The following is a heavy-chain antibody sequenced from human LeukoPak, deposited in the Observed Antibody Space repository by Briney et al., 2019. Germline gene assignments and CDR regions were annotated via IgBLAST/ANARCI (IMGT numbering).Heavy chain of an antibody. CDR3: ARDYYDSSGSHHFDY. D-gene: IGHD3-22*01. Sequence: SETLSLTCAVYGGSFSGYYWSWIRQPPGKGLEWIGYIYYSGSTNYNPSLKSRVTISVDTSKNQFFLKLSSVTAADTAVYYCARDYYDSSGSHHFDYWGQGTLVTVSS. CDR1: GGSFSGYY. CDR2: IYYSGST. J-gene: IGHJ4*02. V-gene: IGHV4-59*01.